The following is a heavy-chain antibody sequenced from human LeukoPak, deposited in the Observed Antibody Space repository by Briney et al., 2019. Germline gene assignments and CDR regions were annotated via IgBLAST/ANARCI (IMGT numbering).Heavy chain of an antibody. CDR3: ARDTRDYYGSGSSTNWFDP. V-gene: IGHV4-4*07. CDR1: GGSISSYY. J-gene: IGHJ5*02. CDR2: IYTSGST. D-gene: IGHD3-10*01. Sequence: SETLSLTCTVSGGSISSYYWSWIRQPAGKGLEWIGRIYTSGSTNYNPSLKSRVTMSVDTSKNQFSLKLSPVTAADTAVYYCARDTRDYYGSGSSTNWFDPWGQGTLVTVSS.